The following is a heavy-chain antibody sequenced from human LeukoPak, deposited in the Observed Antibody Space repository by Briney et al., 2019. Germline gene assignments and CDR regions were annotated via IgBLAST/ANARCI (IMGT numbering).Heavy chain of an antibody. V-gene: IGHV3-30*04. D-gene: IGHD6-19*01. Sequence: GGSLRLSCAASGFTFSSYAMHWVRQAPGKGLEWAAVISYDGSNKYYADSVKGRFTISRDNSKNTLYLQMNSLRAEDTAVYYCARDQQWLVFGYWGQGTLVTVSS. J-gene: IGHJ4*02. CDR1: GFTFSSYA. CDR3: ARDQQWLVFGY. CDR2: ISYDGSNK.